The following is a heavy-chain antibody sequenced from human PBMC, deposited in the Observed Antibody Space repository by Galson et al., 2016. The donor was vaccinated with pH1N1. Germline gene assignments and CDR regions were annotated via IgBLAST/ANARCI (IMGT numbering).Heavy chain of an antibody. Sequence: SETLSLTCAVYGVSFSGYYWSWIRQPPGKGLEWIGEINHSGSTNYNPSLKSRVTISVDTSKNQFSLKLSSVTAADTAVYYCARSAAMNVDYWGQGILVTVSS. J-gene: IGHJ4*02. CDR2: INHSGST. CDR3: ARSAAMNVDY. D-gene: IGHD6-25*01. V-gene: IGHV4-34*01. CDR1: GVSFSGYY.